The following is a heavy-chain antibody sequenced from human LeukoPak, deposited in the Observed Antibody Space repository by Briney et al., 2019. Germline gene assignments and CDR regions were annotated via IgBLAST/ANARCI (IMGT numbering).Heavy chain of an antibody. J-gene: IGHJ6*02. CDR3: ARDNYDFWSGYFYGMDV. V-gene: IGHV4-59*01. CDR1: GGSISTYY. Sequence: SETLSLTCTVSGGSISTYYWNWIRQPSGKGLEWIGYIYYSGSTNYNPSLKSRVTISVDTSKNQFSLKLSSVTAADTAVYYCARDNYDFWSGYFYGMDVWGQGTTVTVSS. CDR2: IYYSGST. D-gene: IGHD3-3*01.